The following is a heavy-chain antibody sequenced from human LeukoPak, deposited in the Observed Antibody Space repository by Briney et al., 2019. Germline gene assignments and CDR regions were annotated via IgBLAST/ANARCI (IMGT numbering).Heavy chain of an antibody. CDR2: INTYGTST. V-gene: IGHV3-74*03. CDR3: ARGSTTVTTKDWFDP. J-gene: IGHJ5*02. CDR1: GFTFISFW. Sequence: PGGSLRLSCAASGFTFISFWMHWVRQVPGKGLLWVARINTYGTSTTYGDSAEGRFTISRDNAKNTLYLEMNSLRDDDTAVYYCARGSTTVTTKDWFDPWGQGTQVTVSS. D-gene: IGHD4-17*01.